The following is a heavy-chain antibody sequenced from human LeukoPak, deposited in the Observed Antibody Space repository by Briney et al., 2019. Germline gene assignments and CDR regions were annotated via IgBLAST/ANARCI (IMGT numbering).Heavy chain of an antibody. Sequence: ASVKVSCKASGYTFTSYYMHWVRQAPGQGLEWMGIINPSGGSTSYAQKFQGRVTTTRDTSTSTVYMELSSLRYEDTAVYYCARRSASCSGGSCYPDAFDIWGQGTMVTVSS. CDR3: ARRSASCSGGSCYPDAFDI. J-gene: IGHJ3*02. CDR2: INPSGGST. CDR1: GYTFTSYY. D-gene: IGHD2-15*01. V-gene: IGHV1-46*03.